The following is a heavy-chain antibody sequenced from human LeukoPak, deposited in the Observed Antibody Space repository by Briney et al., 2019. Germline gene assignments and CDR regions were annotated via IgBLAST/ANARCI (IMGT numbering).Heavy chain of an antibody. J-gene: IGHJ4*01. CDR2: ITGSGDYT. V-gene: IGHV3-23*01. Sequence: PGGSLRLSCAASGFSFGSHPMNWVRQAPGKGLEWVSGITGSGDYTYYIDSVQGRFTISRDNSKNMLFLQMNSLRAEDTAVYYCASSYCGGTLCYDHYWGHGTLVTVSS. D-gene: IGHD2-21*01. CDR1: GFSFGSHP. CDR3: ASSYCGGTLCYDHY.